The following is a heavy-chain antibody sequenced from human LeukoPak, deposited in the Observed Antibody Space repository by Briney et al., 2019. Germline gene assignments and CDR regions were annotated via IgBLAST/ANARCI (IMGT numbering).Heavy chain of an antibody. CDR1: GFTFSSYG. J-gene: IGHJ4*02. V-gene: IGHV3-30*03. CDR2: ISYDGSNK. CDR3: ARDQWWQLIAVAMTSYFDC. D-gene: IGHD6-19*01. Sequence: GGSLRLSCAASGFTFSSYGMHWVRQAPGKGLEWVAVISYDGSNKYYADSVKGRFTISRDNSKNTLYLQMNSLRAEDTAVYYCARDQWWQLIAVAMTSYFDCWGQGTLVTVSS.